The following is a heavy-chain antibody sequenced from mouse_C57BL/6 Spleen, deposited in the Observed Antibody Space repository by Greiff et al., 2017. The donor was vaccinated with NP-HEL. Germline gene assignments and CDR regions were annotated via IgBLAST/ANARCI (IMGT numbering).Heavy chain of an antibody. CDR1: GYTFTSYT. CDR3: AREDSNWKFDY. V-gene: IGHV1-4*01. J-gene: IGHJ2*01. CDR2: INPSSGYT. Sequence: VQLQQSGAELARPGASVKMSCKASGYTFTSYTMHWVKQRPGQGLEWIGYINPSSGYTKYNQKFKDKATLTADKSSSTAYMQLSSLTSEDSAVYYCAREDSNWKFDYGGQGTTLTVSS. D-gene: IGHD2-5*01.